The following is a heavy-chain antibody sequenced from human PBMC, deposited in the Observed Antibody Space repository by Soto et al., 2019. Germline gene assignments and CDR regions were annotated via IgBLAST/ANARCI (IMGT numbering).Heavy chain of an antibody. CDR2: IKQDGSEK. CDR3: ARARQYYDFWSGPPAYFDY. Sequence: GGSLRLSCAASGFTFSSYWMSWVRQAPGKGLEWVANIKQDGSEKYYVDSVKGRFTISRDNAKNSLYLQMNSLRAEDTAVYYCARARQYYDFWSGPPAYFDYWGQGTLVTVSS. CDR1: GFTFSSYW. V-gene: IGHV3-7*04. J-gene: IGHJ4*02. D-gene: IGHD3-3*01.